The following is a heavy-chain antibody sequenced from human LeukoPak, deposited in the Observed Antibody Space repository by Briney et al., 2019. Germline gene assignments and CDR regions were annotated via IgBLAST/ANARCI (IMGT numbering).Heavy chain of an antibody. D-gene: IGHD3-9*01. CDR2: INPNSGGT. Sequence: GASVKVSCKASGYTFTGYYMHWVRQAPGQGLEWMGWINPNSGGTNYAQKFQGRVTMTRDTSISTAYMELSSLRSEDTAVYYCAREPGLKLRYFDWLPVGWFDPWGQGTLVTVSS. J-gene: IGHJ5*02. CDR3: AREPGLKLRYFDWLPVGWFDP. V-gene: IGHV1-2*02. CDR1: GYTFTGYY.